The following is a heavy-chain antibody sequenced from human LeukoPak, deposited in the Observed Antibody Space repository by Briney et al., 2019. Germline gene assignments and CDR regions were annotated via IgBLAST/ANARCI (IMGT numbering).Heavy chain of an antibody. J-gene: IGHJ5*02. Sequence: ASVKVSCKASGYTFTGYYMHWVRQAPGQGLEWMGWINPNSGGTNYAQKFQGRVTMTRDTSISTAYMELSRLRSDDTAVHYCARAKYYGSGSYFGGETNWFDPWGQGTLVTVSS. CDR2: INPNSGGT. CDR1: GYTFTGYY. CDR3: ARAKYYGSGSYFGGETNWFDP. V-gene: IGHV1-2*02. D-gene: IGHD3-10*01.